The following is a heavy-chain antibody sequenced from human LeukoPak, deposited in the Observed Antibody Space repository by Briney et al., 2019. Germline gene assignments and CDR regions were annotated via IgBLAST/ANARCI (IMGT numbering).Heavy chain of an antibody. CDR2: IYHSGST. J-gene: IGHJ3*02. CDR3: ASVLATVITGAFDI. D-gene: IGHD4-17*01. Sequence: SETLSLTCTVSGYSISSGYYWGWIRQPPGKGLEWIGSIYHSGSTYYNPSLKSRVTISVDTSKNQFSLKLISVTAADTAVYYCASVLATVITGAFDIWGQATMVTVSS. V-gene: IGHV4-38-2*02. CDR1: GYSISSGYY.